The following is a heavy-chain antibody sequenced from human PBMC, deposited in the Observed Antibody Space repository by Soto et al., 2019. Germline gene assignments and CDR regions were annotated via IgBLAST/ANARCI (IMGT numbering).Heavy chain of an antibody. CDR1: GGSISRYY. J-gene: IGHJ6*02. D-gene: IGHD6-13*01. Sequence: PSETLSLTCTGSGGSISRYYWSWIRQPPGKGLEWIGYIYYSGGTNYNPSLKSRVTISVDTSKNQFSLKLSSVTAADTAVYYCASSNIAAAGFYYYGMDVWVRGTTVT. V-gene: IGHV4-59*01. CDR3: ASSNIAAAGFYYYGMDV. CDR2: IYYSGGT.